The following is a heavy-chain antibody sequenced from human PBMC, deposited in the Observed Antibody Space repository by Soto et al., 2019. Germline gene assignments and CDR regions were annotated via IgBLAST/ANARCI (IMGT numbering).Heavy chain of an antibody. V-gene: IGHV3-48*02. D-gene: IGHD2-21*02. CDR1: GFSFSDYS. Sequence: EVQLLESGGGLVQPGGSLRLSCVGSGFSFSDYSMNWVRQAPGKGLQWISYISSSSDDIHYADSVKGRFTVSRDNAKNALFLQMNSLRDDDTAIYYCARLPKGSLVTAWGQGTQVTVSS. CDR2: ISSSSDDI. J-gene: IGHJ4*02. CDR3: ARLPKGSLVTA.